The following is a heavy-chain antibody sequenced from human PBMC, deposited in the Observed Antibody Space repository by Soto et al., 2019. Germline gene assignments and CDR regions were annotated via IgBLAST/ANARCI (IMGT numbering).Heavy chain of an antibody. CDR3: TRDSDIVVVPAAMRRRLFDP. D-gene: IGHD2-2*01. V-gene: IGHV3-49*03. J-gene: IGHJ5*02. CDR2: IRSKAYGGTT. CDR1: GFTFGDYA. Sequence: PGGSLRLSCTASGFTFGDYAMSWCRQAPGKGLEWVGFIRSKAYGGTTEYAASVKGRFTISRDDSKSIAYLQMNSLKTEDTAVYYCTRDSDIVVVPAAMRRRLFDPWGQGTLVTVSS.